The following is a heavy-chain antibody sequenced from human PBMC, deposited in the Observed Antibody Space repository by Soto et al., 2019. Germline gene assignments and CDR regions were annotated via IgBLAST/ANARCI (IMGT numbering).Heavy chain of an antibody. CDR2: TYHSGTT. CDR1: GDSINNSNW. V-gene: IGHV4-4*02. D-gene: IGHD6-13*01. J-gene: IGHJ5*02. Sequence: QVQLQESGPGLVQPSGTLSLTCAVSGDSINNSNWWSWVRQTPGKGLEWIGETYHSGTTNYNPSLKTRVTIALDKSKNQCSLKMNSVTAADTAVYYCAREVNSSPARGPNWFDPWGQGTLVTVSS. CDR3: AREVNSSPARGPNWFDP.